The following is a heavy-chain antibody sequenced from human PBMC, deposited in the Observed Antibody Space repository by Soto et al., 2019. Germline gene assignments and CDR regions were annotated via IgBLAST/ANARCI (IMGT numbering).Heavy chain of an antibody. CDR2: IYYSGST. CDR3: ARGPGSSSDDY. D-gene: IGHD6-6*01. V-gene: IGHV4-61*01. Sequence: SETLSLTCTVSGGSVSSGSYYWSWIRQPPGKGLEWIGYIYYSGSTNYNPSLKSRVTISVDTSKNQFSLKLSSVTAADPAVYYCARGPGSSSDDYWGQGTLVTVSS. J-gene: IGHJ4*02. CDR1: GGSVSSGSYY.